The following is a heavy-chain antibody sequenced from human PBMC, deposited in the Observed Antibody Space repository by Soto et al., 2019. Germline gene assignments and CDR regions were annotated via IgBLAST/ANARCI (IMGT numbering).Heavy chain of an antibody. CDR1: GVTVGNNY. Sequence: EVRLVESGGGLVQPGGSLRLSCAASGVTVGNNYMSWVRQAPGKGLEWVSVNYSGADTRYADSVKGRFTMSRHSTKNTVYLQMASLSAEDTAVYFCARAVPVTALGYWGQGYLVTFSS. CDR3: ARAVPVTALGY. CDR2: NYSGADT. J-gene: IGHJ4*02. V-gene: IGHV3-66*01. D-gene: IGHD4-17*01.